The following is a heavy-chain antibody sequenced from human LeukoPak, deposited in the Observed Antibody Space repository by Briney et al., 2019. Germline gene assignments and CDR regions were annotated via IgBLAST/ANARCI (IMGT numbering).Heavy chain of an antibody. CDR2: IYYSGST. D-gene: IGHD5-18*01. Sequence: SETLSLTCTVSGGSISSGDYYWSWIRQPPGKGLEWIGYIYYSGSTYSNPSLKSRVTISVDTSKNQFSLKLSSVTAADTAVYYCATSVDTAMVDTPEYFQHWGQGTLVTVSS. V-gene: IGHV4-30-4*01. CDR1: GGSISSGDYY. CDR3: ATSVDTAMVDTPEYFQH. J-gene: IGHJ1*01.